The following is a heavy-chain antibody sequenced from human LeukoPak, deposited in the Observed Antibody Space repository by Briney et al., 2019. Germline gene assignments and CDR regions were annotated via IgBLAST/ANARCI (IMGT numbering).Heavy chain of an antibody. CDR3: AKSGPYYYDY. J-gene: IGHJ4*02. CDR2: FGGSGASV. Sequence: GGSLRLSCAASGFTFSTYGMSWVRQAPGRGLEWVSTFGGSGASVYYADSVKGRFTASRDNSKNTLYLQMNSLRVEDTAVYYCAKSGPYYYDYWGQGTLVTVSS. D-gene: IGHD3-10*01. CDR1: GFTFSTYG. V-gene: IGHV3-23*01.